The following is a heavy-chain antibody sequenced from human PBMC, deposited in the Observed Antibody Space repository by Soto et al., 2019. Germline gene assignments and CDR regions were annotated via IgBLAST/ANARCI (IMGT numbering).Heavy chain of an antibody. CDR1: GGSISSYY. Sequence: QVQLQESGPGLVKPSETLSLTCTVSGGSISSYYWNWIRQPPGKGLEWIGYISYSGSTNYNPSLKSRVTISVDTSKNQFSLKLSSVTAADTAVYYCAREGSYNNYYYYAMDVWGQGTTATVSS. J-gene: IGHJ6*02. CDR3: AREGSYNNYYYYAMDV. CDR2: ISYSGST. D-gene: IGHD2-15*01. V-gene: IGHV4-59*01.